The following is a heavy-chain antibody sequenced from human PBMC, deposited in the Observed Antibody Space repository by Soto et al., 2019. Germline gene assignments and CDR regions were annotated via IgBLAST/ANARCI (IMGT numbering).Heavy chain of an antibody. CDR2: ISSSSSYI. Sequence: SLRLSCAASGFTFSSYSMNWVRQAPGKGLEWVSSISSSSSYIYYADSVKGRFTISRDNAKNSLYLQMNSLRAEDTAVYYCARVEGGDQYFDYWGQGTLVTVSS. D-gene: IGHD4-17*01. CDR3: ARVEGGDQYFDY. V-gene: IGHV3-21*01. J-gene: IGHJ4*02. CDR1: GFTFSSYS.